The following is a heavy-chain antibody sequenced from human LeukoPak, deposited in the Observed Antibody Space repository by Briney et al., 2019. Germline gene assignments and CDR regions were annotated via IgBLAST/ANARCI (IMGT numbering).Heavy chain of an antibody. CDR1: GGSISSSSHY. CDR3: ARQGRRATYYYYGMDV. J-gene: IGHJ6*02. V-gene: IGHV4-39*01. D-gene: IGHD3-10*01. Sequence: PLGTLSLTCTVSGGSISSSSHYWGWIRQPPGKGLAWIGNIYYSGSTYYNPSLESRVTISVDTSKNQFSLKLSSVTAADTAVYYCARQGRRATYYYYGMDVWGQGTTVTVSS. CDR2: IYYSGST.